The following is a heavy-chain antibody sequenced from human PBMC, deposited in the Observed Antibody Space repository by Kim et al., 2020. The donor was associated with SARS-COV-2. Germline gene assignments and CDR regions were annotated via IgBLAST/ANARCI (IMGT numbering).Heavy chain of an antibody. D-gene: IGHD6-13*01. CDR1: GGSISSSSYY. Sequence: SETLSLTCTVSGGSISSSSYYWGWIRQPPGKGLEWIGSIYYSGSTYYNPSLKSRVTISVDTSKNQFSLKLSSVTAADTAVYYCARRIAAAGSFQHWGQGTLVTVSS. CDR3: ARRIAAAGSFQH. CDR2: IYYSGST. J-gene: IGHJ1*01. V-gene: IGHV4-39*01.